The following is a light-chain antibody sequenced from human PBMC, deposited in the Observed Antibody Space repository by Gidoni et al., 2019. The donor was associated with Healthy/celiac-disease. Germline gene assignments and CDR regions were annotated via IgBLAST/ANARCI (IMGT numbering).Light chain of an antibody. J-gene: IGLJ3*02. Sequence: QSVLTQLPSASGPPGQRVTISCSGSSSNIGSNYVYWYQQLPGTAPKLLIYRNNQRPSGVPDRFSGSKSGTSASLAISGLRSEDEADYYCAAWDDSLSGSWVFGGGTKLTVL. CDR3: AAWDDSLSGSWV. V-gene: IGLV1-47*01. CDR1: SSNIGSNY. CDR2: RNN.